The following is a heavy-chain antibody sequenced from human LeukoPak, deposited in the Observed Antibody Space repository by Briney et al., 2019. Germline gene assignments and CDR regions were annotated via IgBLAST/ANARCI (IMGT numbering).Heavy chain of an antibody. CDR2: IYYSGST. CDR1: GGSISSSSYY. J-gene: IGHJ3*02. D-gene: IGHD2-15*01. CDR3: ARLTVVVVAATPGAFDI. V-gene: IGHV4-39*01. Sequence: PSETLSLTCTVSGGSISSSSYYWGWIRQPPGKGLEWIGSIYYSGSTYYNPSLKSRVTISVDTSKNQFSLKLSSVTAADTAVYYCARLTVVVVAATPGAFDIWGQGTMVTVSS.